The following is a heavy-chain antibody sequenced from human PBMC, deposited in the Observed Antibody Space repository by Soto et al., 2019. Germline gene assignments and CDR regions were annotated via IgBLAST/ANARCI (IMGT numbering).Heavy chain of an antibody. Sequence: QITLKESGPTLVKPTQTLTLTCTFSGFSLSTCGVGVGWIRQPPGKALEWLALIYWDDDKRYSPSLKSRLTITKDTSKNQVVLTMTNMDPVDTATYYCAHSVVDTAMENYFDYWGQGTLVTVSS. D-gene: IGHD5-18*01. J-gene: IGHJ4*02. CDR2: IYWDDDK. CDR3: AHSVVDTAMENYFDY. CDR1: GFSLSTCGVG. V-gene: IGHV2-5*02.